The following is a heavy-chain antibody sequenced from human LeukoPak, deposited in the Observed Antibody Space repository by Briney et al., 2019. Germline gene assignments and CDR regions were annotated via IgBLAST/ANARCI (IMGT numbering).Heavy chain of an antibody. CDR3: ARDSDYCSSTSCYLAFRD. V-gene: IGHV4-59*11. CDR1: GGSISSHY. Sequence: PSETLSLTCTVSGGSISSHYWSWIRQPPGKGPEWIGYIYYSGSTNYNPSLKSRVTISVDTSKNQFSLKLSSVTAADTAVYYCARDSDYCSSTSCYLAFRDWGQGTLVTVSS. CDR2: IYYSGST. J-gene: IGHJ4*02. D-gene: IGHD2-2*01.